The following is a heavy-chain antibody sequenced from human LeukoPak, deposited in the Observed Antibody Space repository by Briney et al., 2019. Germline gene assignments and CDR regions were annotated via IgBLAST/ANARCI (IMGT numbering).Heavy chain of an antibody. V-gene: IGHV3-7*01. J-gene: IGHJ4*02. CDR3: ARDLYSPNDFDY. CDR2: IKQDGSEK. Sequence: GGSLRLSCAASGFTFSSYWMSWVRQTPGKGLEWVANIKQDGSEKYYVDSVKGRFTISRDNAKNSLYLQLNSLRAEDTAVYYCARDLYSPNDFDYWGQGTLVTVSS. D-gene: IGHD3-16*01. CDR1: GFTFSSYW.